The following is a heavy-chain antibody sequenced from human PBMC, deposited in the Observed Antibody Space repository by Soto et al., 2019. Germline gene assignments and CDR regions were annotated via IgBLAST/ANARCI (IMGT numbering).Heavy chain of an antibody. CDR3: ARGITLTRDLLDY. V-gene: IGHV3-30-3*01. D-gene: IGHD4-4*01. CDR1: GFTVINYA. Sequence: QVQLVEAGGGVVQPGRSLRLSCAASGFTVINYAMHWVRQAPGEGLEWVAFISYDGSNKYYADSVKGRFTISRDNSKNTLYLQMNSLRADDSAVYYCARGITLTRDLLDYWGQGTLVTVSS. J-gene: IGHJ4*02. CDR2: ISYDGSNK.